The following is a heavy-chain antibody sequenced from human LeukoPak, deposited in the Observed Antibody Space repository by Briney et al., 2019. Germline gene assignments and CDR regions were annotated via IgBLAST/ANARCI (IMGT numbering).Heavy chain of an antibody. CDR3: ARHGSSYFEPRYNWFDP. D-gene: IGHD3-9*01. CDR1: GYSFTNYW. CDR2: IYPVDSDT. J-gene: IGHJ5*02. Sequence: GESLKISCKGSGYSFTNYWIGWVRQMPGNALEWMGMIYPVDSDTRYSPSFQGQVTISADKSISTAYLQWSSLEASDTAMYFCARHGSSYFEPRYNWFDPWGQGTLVTVSS. V-gene: IGHV5-51*01.